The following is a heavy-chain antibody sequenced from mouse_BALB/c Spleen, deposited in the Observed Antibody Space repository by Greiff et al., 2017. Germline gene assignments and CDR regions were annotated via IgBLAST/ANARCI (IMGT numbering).Heavy chain of an antibody. V-gene: IGHV1-7*01. CDR2: INPSTGYT. CDR1: GYTFTSYW. J-gene: IGHJ2*01. Sequence: QVQLQQSGAELAKPGASVKMSCKASGYTFTSYWMHWVKQRPGQGLEWIGYINPSTGYTEYNQKFKDKATLTADKSSSTAYMQLSSLTSEDSAVYYCAGAGYDFDYWGQGTTLTVSS. CDR3: AGAGYDFDY.